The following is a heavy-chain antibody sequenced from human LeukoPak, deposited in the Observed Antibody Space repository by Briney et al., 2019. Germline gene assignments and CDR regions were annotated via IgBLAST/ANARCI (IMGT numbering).Heavy chain of an antibody. J-gene: IGHJ5*02. V-gene: IGHV3-30*04. CDR1: GFTFRSYS. Sequence: GGSLRLLCGASGFTFRSYSMHWVPQASGKGLEGGAVISFDGSNKYDADTVKSRFTITRDNSKNTLYLQMNSLRAEDTAVYYCARYQPPYSSGWSSCFDPWGQGTLVTVSS. CDR3: ARYQPPYSSGWSSCFDP. CDR2: ISFDGSNK. D-gene: IGHD6-19*01.